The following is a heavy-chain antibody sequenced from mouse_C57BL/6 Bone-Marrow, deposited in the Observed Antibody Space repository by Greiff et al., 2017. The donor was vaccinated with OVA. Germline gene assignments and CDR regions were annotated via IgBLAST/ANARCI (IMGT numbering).Heavy chain of an antibody. J-gene: IGHJ2*01. D-gene: IGHD2-12*01. V-gene: IGHV1-15*01. Sequence: VQLQQSGAELVRPGASVTLSCKASGYTFTDYEMHWVKQTPVHGLEWIGAIAPEPGGTAYNQKFKGKAILTADKSSSTAYMELRSLTSEDSAVYYCTRSDSNDGDFDYWGQGTTLTVAS. CDR1: GYTFTDYE. CDR2: IAPEPGGT. CDR3: TRSDSNDGDFDY.